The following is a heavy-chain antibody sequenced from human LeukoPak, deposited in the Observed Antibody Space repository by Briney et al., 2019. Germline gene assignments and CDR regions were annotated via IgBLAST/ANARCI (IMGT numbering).Heavy chain of an antibody. CDR1: GGSFSGYY. CDR3: ATDRLGIDYFDY. CDR2: INHSGST. Sequence: SGTLSLTCAVYGGSFSGYYWSWIRQPPGKGLEWIGEINHSGSTNYNPSLKSRVTISVDTSKNQFSLKLSSMTAADTAVYYCATDRLGIDYFDYWGQGTLVTVSS. J-gene: IGHJ4*02. D-gene: IGHD7-27*01. V-gene: IGHV4-34*01.